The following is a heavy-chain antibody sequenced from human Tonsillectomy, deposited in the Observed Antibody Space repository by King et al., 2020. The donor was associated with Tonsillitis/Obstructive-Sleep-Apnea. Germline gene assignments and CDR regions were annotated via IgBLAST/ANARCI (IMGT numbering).Heavy chain of an antibody. CDR3: ARGSRTTDYYYYHYMDV. D-gene: IGHD4-11*01. V-gene: IGHV1-69*12. CDR1: GGTFNTYP. J-gene: IGHJ6*03. Sequence: QLVQSGAEVKKPGSSVRVSCKPSGGTFNTYPIIWVRQAPGQGLEWMGGIIPVFGTPNYAQKFHGRVTITADESTSTAYMERSSLRSEDTAVYYCARGSRTTDYYYYHYMDVWGKGTTVTVSS. CDR2: IIPVFGTP.